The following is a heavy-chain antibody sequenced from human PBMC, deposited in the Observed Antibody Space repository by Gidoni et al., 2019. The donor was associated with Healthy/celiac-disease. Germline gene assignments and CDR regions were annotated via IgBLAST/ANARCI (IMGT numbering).Heavy chain of an antibody. CDR3: ARGTSSGSQPFGY. CDR1: GGSISSSSYY. Sequence: QLQLQESGPGLVKPSETLSLTCNVSGGSISSSSYYWGWIRQPPGKGLEWIGSICYSGSTYYNPSLKSRVTISVDTSKNQFSLKLSSVTAADTAVYYCARGTSSGSQPFGYWGQGTLVTVSS. V-gene: IGHV4-39*01. CDR2: ICYSGST. J-gene: IGHJ4*02. D-gene: IGHD1-26*01.